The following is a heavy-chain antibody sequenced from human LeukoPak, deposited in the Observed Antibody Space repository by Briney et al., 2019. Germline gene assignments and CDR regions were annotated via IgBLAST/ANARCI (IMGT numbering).Heavy chain of an antibody. Sequence: GASVKVSCKVSGYTLTELSMHWVRQAPGKGLEWMGGFDPEDGETIYAQKFQGRVTTTEDTSTDTAYMELSSLRSEDTAVYYCATDRKDTAMMGYWGQGTLVTVSS. D-gene: IGHD5-18*01. J-gene: IGHJ4*02. CDR3: ATDRKDTAMMGY. CDR2: FDPEDGET. V-gene: IGHV1-24*01. CDR1: GYTLTELS.